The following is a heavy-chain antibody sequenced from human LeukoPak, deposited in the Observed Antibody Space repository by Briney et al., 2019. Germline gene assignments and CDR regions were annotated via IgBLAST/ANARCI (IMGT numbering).Heavy chain of an antibody. V-gene: IGHV1-69*13. CDR2: VIPIFGTA. D-gene: IGHD4-17*01. CDR3: ARVPDYGDYMPADY. CDR1: GGTFSSYA. J-gene: IGHJ4*02. Sequence: SVKVSCKASGGTFSSYAISWVRQAPGQGLEWMGGVIPIFGTANYAQKFQGRVTITADESTSTAYMELSSLRSEDTAVYYSARVPDYGDYMPADYWGQGTLVTVSS.